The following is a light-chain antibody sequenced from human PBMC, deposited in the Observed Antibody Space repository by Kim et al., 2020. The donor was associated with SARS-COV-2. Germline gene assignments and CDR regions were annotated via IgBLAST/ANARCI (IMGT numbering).Light chain of an antibody. Sequence: QGVTIACSGSGTNVGSNTVTWYQQLPGPAPKLLIYSNNQRPSGVPDRFSGSKSGTSASLAISGLQSEDEADYYCAAWDDSLNVNWVFGGGTQLTVL. J-gene: IGLJ3*02. CDR3: AAWDDSLNVNWV. V-gene: IGLV1-44*01. CDR1: GTNVGSNT. CDR2: SNN.